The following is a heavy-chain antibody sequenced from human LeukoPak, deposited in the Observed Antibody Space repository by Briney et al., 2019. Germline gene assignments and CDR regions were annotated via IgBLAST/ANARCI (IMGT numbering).Heavy chain of an antibody. CDR3: ARESSIVVVPAANRRGNWFDP. V-gene: IGHV4-39*07. J-gene: IGHJ5*02. CDR2: IYYSGST. D-gene: IGHD2-2*01. CDR1: GGSISSSSYY. Sequence: SETLSLTCTVSGGSISSSSYYWGWIHQPPGKGLEWIGSIYYSGSTNYNPSLKSRVTMSVDTSKNQFSLKLSSVTAADTAVYYCARESSIVVVPAANRRGNWFDPWGQGTLVTVSS.